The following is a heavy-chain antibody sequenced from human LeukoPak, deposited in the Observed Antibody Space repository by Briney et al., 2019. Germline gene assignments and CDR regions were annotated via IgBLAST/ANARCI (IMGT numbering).Heavy chain of an antibody. D-gene: IGHD1-7*01. V-gene: IGHV3-30*02. CDR3: AKDNSVTGTAGY. J-gene: IGHJ4*02. CDR2: IRYDGSNR. Sequence: GGSLRLSCAASGFTFSSYGMHWVRQAPGKELEWVAFIRYDGSNRYYADSVKGRFTISRDNSKNTLYLQMNSLRAEDTAVYYCAKDNSVTGTAGYWGQGTLVTVSS. CDR1: GFTFSSYG.